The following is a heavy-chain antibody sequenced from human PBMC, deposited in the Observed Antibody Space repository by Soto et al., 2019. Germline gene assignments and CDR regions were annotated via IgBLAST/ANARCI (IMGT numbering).Heavy chain of an antibody. CDR2: IAYDGSNK. CDR3: AKDMGRFLEWLLPHYYYYYGMDV. Sequence: QRHSWAASELTFRSYGMHWVRQKKGKGLEWVAVIAYDGSNKYYADAVKGRFTISRDNSKNTLYLQMNSLRAEDTAVYYCAKDMGRFLEWLLPHYYYYYGMDVWGQGTTVTVSS. V-gene: IGHV3-30*18. J-gene: IGHJ6*02. CDR1: ELTFRSYG. D-gene: IGHD3-3*01.